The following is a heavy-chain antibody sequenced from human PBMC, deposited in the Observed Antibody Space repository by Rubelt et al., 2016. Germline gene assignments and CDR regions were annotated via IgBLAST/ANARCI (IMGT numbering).Heavy chain of an antibody. CDR3: ARDRRYSSDPWGDY. CDR1: GFTLSDYW. J-gene: IGHJ4*02. Sequence: EVQLVESGGGLIQPGGSLRLSCAASGFTLSDYWMCWVRQAPGIGLEWVATIKHDESETYYATSVRGRFTLSRDNAKNSLYLQRNSLRAEDTAVYYCARDRRYSSDPWGDYWGQGTLVTVSS. V-gene: IGHV3-7*01. CDR2: IKHDESET. D-gene: IGHD6-19*01.